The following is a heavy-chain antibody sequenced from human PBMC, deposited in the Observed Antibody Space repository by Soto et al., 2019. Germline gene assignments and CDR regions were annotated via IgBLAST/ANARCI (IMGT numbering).Heavy chain of an antibody. CDR3: AREAGYCSGGSCYYHSHYYYGMDV. J-gene: IGHJ6*02. Sequence: QVQLVQSGAEVKKPGASVKVSCKASGYTSTSYGISWVRQAPGQGLEWMGWISAYNGNTNYAQKLQGRVTMTTDTSTSTAYMELRSLRSDDTAVYYCAREAGYCSGGSCYYHSHYYYGMDVWGQGTKVTVSS. CDR1: GYTSTSYG. CDR2: ISAYNGNT. D-gene: IGHD2-15*01. V-gene: IGHV1-18*01.